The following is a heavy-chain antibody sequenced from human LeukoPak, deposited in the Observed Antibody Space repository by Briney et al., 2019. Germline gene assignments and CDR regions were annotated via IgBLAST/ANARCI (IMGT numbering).Heavy chain of an antibody. J-gene: IGHJ4*02. Sequence: PGGSLRLSCAASGFTFSSYSMNWVRQAPGKGLEWVSYIGSSSSTIYYADSVKGRFTISRDNAKNSLYLQMNSLRAEDTAVYYCARGRLTYYYDSSGPLPDYWGQGTLVTVSS. D-gene: IGHD3-22*01. V-gene: IGHV3-48*04. CDR3: ARGRLTYYYDSSGPLPDY. CDR2: IGSSSSTI. CDR1: GFTFSSYS.